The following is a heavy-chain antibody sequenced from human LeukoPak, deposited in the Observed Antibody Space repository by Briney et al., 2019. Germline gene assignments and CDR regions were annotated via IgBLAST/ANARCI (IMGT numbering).Heavy chain of an antibody. J-gene: IGHJ5*02. CDR3: ARSGEMDYYYDSSGYSSWFDP. CDR2: IIPIFGTA. V-gene: IGHV1-69*13. Sequence: ASVKVSCKASGGTFSSYAISWVRQAPGQGLEWMGGIIPIFGTANYAQKFQGRVTITADESTSTAYMELSSLRSEDTAVYYCARSGEMDYYYDSSGYSSWFDPWGQGTLVTVSS. D-gene: IGHD3-22*01. CDR1: GGTFSSYA.